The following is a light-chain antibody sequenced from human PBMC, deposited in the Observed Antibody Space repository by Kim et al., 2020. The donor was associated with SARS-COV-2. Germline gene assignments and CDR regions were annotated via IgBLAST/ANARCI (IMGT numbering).Light chain of an antibody. CDR2: DAS. Sequence: PGERATLSCRASQSINTNLVWYQQKPGQAPRSLIYDASTRATGVPPRFSGCGFGTEFTLTISSLQSEDSAIYYCQQYNNWFSITFGQGTRLEIK. CDR3: QQYNNWFSIT. CDR1: QSINTN. J-gene: IGKJ5*01. V-gene: IGKV3-15*01.